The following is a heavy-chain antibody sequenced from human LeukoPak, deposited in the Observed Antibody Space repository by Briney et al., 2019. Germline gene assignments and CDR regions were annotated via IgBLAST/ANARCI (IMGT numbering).Heavy chain of an antibody. J-gene: IGHJ4*02. D-gene: IGHD3-3*01. Sequence: SQTLSLICTVSGGSISSGNYFWSWIRQPAGKGLEWIGRIYTTGGTNYNPSLKSRVTISVDTSKNQFSLKVTSVTAADTAVYYCARESYYDFWSGREVDYRGPGTLVSVSS. CDR1: GGSISSGNYF. CDR2: IYTTGGT. V-gene: IGHV4-61*02. CDR3: ARESYYDFWSGREVDY.